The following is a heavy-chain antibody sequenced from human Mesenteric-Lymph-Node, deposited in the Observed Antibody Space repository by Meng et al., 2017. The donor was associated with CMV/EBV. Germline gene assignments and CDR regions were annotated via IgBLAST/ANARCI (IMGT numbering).Heavy chain of an antibody. D-gene: IGHD2-15*01. CDR1: GITFNNYA. Sequence: GGSLRLSCAASGITFNNYAMNWVRQSPGKGLEWVSSISASGKSTYYADSVKARFTISRDNSRNTLYLQLNSLRAEDTAVYYCAKDGGYPGISFDAWGQGTWVTVSS. J-gene: IGHJ3*01. CDR3: AKDGGYPGISFDA. CDR2: ISASGKST. V-gene: IGHV3-23*01.